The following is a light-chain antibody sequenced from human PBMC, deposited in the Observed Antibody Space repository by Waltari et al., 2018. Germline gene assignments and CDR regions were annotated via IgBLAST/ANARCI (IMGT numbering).Light chain of an antibody. CDR2: GAS. V-gene: IGKV3-15*01. J-gene: IGKJ1*01. Sequence: EIVMTQSPATLSVSPGERATLSCRASQSVSSNLAWYQQKPGQAPRLLTYGASTRATGIPARFRGSGSGTEFTLTISSLQSEDFAVYYCQQYNNWPVGTFGQGTKVEIK. CDR1: QSVSSN. CDR3: QQYNNWPVGT.